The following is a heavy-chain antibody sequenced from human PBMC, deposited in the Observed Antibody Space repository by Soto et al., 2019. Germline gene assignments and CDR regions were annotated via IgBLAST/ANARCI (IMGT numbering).Heavy chain of an antibody. CDR1: GFTFNGAW. V-gene: IGHV3-15*07. D-gene: IGHD3-16*01. J-gene: IGHJ4*02. CDR3: SADLPDWGAYAFDY. Sequence: EVHLVESGGGSVEPGGSLRLSCTASGFTFNGAWMNWVRQAPGKGLEWVGRVKSKVDGGSIDYSAPVRGRFTISRDDSGGTVDLQMNSLSAEDSAMYYCSADLPDWGAYAFDYWGQGTLVTVSS. CDR2: VKSKVDGGSI.